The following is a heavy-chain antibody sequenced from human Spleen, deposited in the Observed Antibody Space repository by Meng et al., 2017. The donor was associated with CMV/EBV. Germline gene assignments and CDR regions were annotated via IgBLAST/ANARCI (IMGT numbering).Heavy chain of an antibody. CDR1: GFTVTSTH. Sequence: GESLKISCAASGFTVTSTHMSWVRQAPGKGLEWVSMIYSGGSTYYTDSVKGRFTISRDNSRNTLYLQMNSLRTEDTAVYFCAREAVHYDFWSGPFDSWGQGARVTVSS. CDR3: AREAVHYDFWSGPFDS. D-gene: IGHD3-3*01. V-gene: IGHV3-53*01. CDR2: IYSGGST. J-gene: IGHJ4*02.